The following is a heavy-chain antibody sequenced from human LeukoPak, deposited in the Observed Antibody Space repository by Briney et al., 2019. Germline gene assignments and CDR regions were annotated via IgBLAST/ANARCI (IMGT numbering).Heavy chain of an antibody. CDR2: IYYSGST. J-gene: IGHJ4*02. CDR3: AGENYYDSSGFDY. V-gene: IGHV4-59*01. D-gene: IGHD3-22*01. Sequence: KPSETLSLTCTVSGGSISSYYWSWIRQPPGKGLEWIGYIYYSGSTNYNPSLKSRVTISVDTSKIQFSLKLTSVTAADTAVYYCAGENYYDSSGFDYWGQGTRVTVSS. CDR1: GGSISSYY.